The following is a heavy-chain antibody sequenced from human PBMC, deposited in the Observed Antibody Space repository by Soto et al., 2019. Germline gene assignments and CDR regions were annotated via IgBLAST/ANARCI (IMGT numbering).Heavy chain of an antibody. V-gene: IGHV3-74*01. CDR3: ERDTYGDYGWFDP. Sequence: GGSLRLSCAASGFTFSSYWMHWVRQAPGKGLVWFLLFIIVGISKSYADSLKGRFTISRDNAKKTLFLKMNSLRAEDTAVYYCERDTYGDYGWFDPWGQGTLVTVSS. D-gene: IGHD4-17*01. CDR2: FIIVGISK. CDR1: GFTFSSYW. J-gene: IGHJ5*02.